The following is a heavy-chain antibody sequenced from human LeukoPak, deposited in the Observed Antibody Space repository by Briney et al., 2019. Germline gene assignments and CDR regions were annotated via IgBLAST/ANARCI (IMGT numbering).Heavy chain of an antibody. CDR1: GGSISSSSYY. D-gene: IGHD3-22*01. Sequence: PSETLSLTCTVSGGSISSSSYYWGWIRQPPGKGLEWIGSIYYSGSTYYNPSLKSRVTISVDTSKNQFSLKLSSVTAADTAVYYCAREKSYDSSGYPDYWGQGTLVTVSS. CDR3: AREKSYDSSGYPDY. CDR2: IYYSGST. V-gene: IGHV4-39*07. J-gene: IGHJ4*02.